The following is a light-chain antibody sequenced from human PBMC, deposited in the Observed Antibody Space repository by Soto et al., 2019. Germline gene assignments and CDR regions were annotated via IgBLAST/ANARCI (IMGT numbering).Light chain of an antibody. J-gene: IGLJ1*01. CDR1: RSDVGGYNY. CDR2: DVT. V-gene: IGLV2-14*03. CDR3: SSYTTSNTRQIV. Sequence: QSALTQPASVSGSPGQSIPISCTGTRSDVGGYNYVSWYQHHPGKAPKLIIYDVTNRPSGVSNPFSGSKSGNTASLTISGLQPEDEADYYCSSYTTSNTRQIVFGTGTKVTVL.